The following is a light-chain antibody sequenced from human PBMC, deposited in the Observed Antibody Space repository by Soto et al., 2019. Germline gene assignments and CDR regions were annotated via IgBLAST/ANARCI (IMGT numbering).Light chain of an antibody. CDR3: QHYNSYSEA. J-gene: IGKJ1*01. CDR2: DAS. V-gene: IGKV1-9*01. Sequence: DIQLTQSPSFLSASVGDRVTITCRASQTVSSYLVWYQQKPGKAPKVLITDASTLQSGVPSRFSGSGFGTEFTLTISSLQPDDFATYYCQHYNSYSEAFGQGTKVELK. CDR1: QTVSSY.